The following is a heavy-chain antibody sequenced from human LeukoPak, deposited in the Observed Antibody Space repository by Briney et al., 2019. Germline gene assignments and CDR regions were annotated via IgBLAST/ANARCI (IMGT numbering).Heavy chain of an antibody. J-gene: IGHJ5*02. V-gene: IGHV1-18*01. D-gene: IGHD3-22*01. CDR2: ISAYNGNT. CDR3: ARDRTYDDYYASSGYYNWFDP. CDR1: GYTFTSYG. Sequence: ASVKVSCKASGYTFTSYGISWVRQAPGQGLEWMGWISAYNGNTNYAQKLQGRVTMTTDTSTSTAYMELRSLRSDDTAVYYCARDRTYDDYYASSGYYNWFDPWGQGTLVTVSS.